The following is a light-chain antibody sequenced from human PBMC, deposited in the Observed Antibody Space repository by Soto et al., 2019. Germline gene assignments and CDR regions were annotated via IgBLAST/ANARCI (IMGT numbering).Light chain of an antibody. V-gene: IGLV2-14*01. Sequence: QSALAQPTSVSGSLGQSIAISCTGTSSDVGGYDYVSWHQQHPGKAPKVLISMVSNRPSGVTNCFSGSKSGNTASLTISGVQSDDEADYYCSSYRSGGNIVFVSGTKLAVL. CDR2: MVS. J-gene: IGLJ1*01. CDR1: SSDVGGYDY. CDR3: SSYRSGGNIV.